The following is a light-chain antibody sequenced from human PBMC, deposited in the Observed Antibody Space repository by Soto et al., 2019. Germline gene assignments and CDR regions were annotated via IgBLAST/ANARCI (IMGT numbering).Light chain of an antibody. CDR3: MQAIQFPFFA. Sequence: EIMLTQTPLSLSVTPGQPASISCKSSQSLLHSDGKTYLYWYLQRPGQPPHLLMYEVSNRFSGVSDRFSGRGYGTDVTMKISRVEAEDVGVYYCMQAIQFPFFAFGHGTKVDIK. J-gene: IGKJ3*01. V-gene: IGKV2D-29*01. CDR1: QSLLHSDGKTY. CDR2: EVS.